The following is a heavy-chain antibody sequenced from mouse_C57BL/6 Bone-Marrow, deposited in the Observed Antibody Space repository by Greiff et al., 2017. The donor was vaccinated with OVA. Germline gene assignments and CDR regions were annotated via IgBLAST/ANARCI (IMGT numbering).Heavy chain of an antibody. Sequence: EVKLMESGGGLVKPGGSLKLSCAASGFTFSSYAMSWVRQTPEKRLEWVATISDGGSYTYCPDNVKGRFTISRDNAKNNLYLQMSNLKSEDTAMYYCARDRGYYAMDYWGQGTSVTVSS. V-gene: IGHV5-4*01. CDR2: ISDGGSYT. CDR1: GFTFSSYA. CDR3: ARDRGYYAMDY. D-gene: IGHD3-1*01. J-gene: IGHJ4*01.